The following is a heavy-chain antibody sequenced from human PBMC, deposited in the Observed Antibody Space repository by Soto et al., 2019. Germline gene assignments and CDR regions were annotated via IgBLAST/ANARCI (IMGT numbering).Heavy chain of an antibody. J-gene: IGHJ6*03. D-gene: IGHD6-13*01. CDR2: ISGSGGST. V-gene: IGHV3-23*01. CDR3: AKSSGNHIAIINYCYYMDV. CDR1: GFTFSSYG. Sequence: GGSLRLSCAASGFTFSSYGMSWVRQAPGKGLEWVSGISGSGGSTYYADSVKGRFTISRDNSKNRLYLQMNSLRAEDTAIYYCAKSSGNHIAIINYCYYMDVWGKGTTVTVSS.